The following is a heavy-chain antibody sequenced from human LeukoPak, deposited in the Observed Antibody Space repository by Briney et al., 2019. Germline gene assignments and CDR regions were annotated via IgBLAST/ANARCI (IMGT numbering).Heavy chain of an antibody. D-gene: IGHD3-10*01. V-gene: IGHV1-2*02. CDR2: INPNSGGI. J-gene: IGHJ5*02. CDR3: ARKGGGTMVRYNWFDP. CDR1: GYTFTGYY. Sequence: GASVKVSCKASGYTFTGYYMHWVRQAPGQGLEWRGWINPNSGGINYAQKFQGRVTMTRDTSISTAYMELSRLRSDDTAVYYCARKGGGTMVRYNWFDPWGQGTLVTVSS.